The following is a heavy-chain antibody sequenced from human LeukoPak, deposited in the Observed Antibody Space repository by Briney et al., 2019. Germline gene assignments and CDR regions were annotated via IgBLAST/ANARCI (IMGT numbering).Heavy chain of an antibody. CDR2: ISSSGSTI. V-gene: IGHV3-11*01. Sequence: RGSLRLSCAASGFTFSDYYMSWIRQAPGKGLEWVSYISSSGSTIYYADSVKGRFTISRDNAKNSLYLQMNSLRAEDTAVYYCARETLEMATIDYWGQGTLVTVSS. D-gene: IGHD5-24*01. CDR3: ARETLEMATIDY. J-gene: IGHJ4*02. CDR1: GFTFSDYY.